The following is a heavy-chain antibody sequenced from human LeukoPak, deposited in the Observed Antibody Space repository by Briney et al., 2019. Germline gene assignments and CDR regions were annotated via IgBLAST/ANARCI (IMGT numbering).Heavy chain of an antibody. CDR2: IDRDGGIT. CDR3: AKDQAIFGVVIDNYGMDV. J-gene: IGHJ6*02. CDR1: GFIFDDYT. V-gene: IGHV3-43*01. D-gene: IGHD3-3*01. Sequence: GGSLRLSCAASGFIFDDYTMHWVRQVPGKGLEWVSLIDRDGGITYYADSVKGRFTISRDNSKNTLYLQMNSLRAEDTAVYYCAKDQAIFGVVIDNYGMDVWGQGTTVTVSS.